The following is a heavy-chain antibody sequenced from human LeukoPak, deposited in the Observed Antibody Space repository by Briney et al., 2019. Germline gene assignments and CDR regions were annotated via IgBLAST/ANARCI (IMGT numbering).Heavy chain of an antibody. V-gene: IGHV3-7*03. CDR3: AREGFLDAFDI. D-gene: IGHD3-3*01. CDR1: GFTFDDYA. J-gene: IGHJ3*02. Sequence: GGSLRLSCAASGFTFDDYAMHWVRQAPGKGLEWVANIKQDGSEKYYVDSVKGRFTISRDNAKNSLYLQMNSLRAEDTALYYCAREGFLDAFDIWGQGTMVTVSS. CDR2: IKQDGSEK.